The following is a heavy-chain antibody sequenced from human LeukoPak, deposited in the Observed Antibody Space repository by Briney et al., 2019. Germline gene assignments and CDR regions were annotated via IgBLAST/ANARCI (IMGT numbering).Heavy chain of an antibody. D-gene: IGHD7-27*01. V-gene: IGHV3-23*01. Sequence: GGSLRLSCAASGFTFNTYAMSWVRQAPGKGLEWVSAITGTGAGYSTYYADSVKGRFTISRDNSKNTQYLQMNSLGAEDTAVYYCAKDRGGTGNAYYFDSWGQGTLVTVSS. J-gene: IGHJ4*02. CDR3: AKDRGGTGNAYYFDS. CDR1: GFTFNTYA. CDR2: ITGTGAGYST.